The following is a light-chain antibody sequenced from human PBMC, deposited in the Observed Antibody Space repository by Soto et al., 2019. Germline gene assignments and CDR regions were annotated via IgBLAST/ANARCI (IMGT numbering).Light chain of an antibody. CDR2: DVS. CDR1: QSISRW. CDR3: QQYDNLPLT. Sequence: DIQITQSPSTLSASVGDSVRITCRASQSISRWLARYQQMKGKAPKFLISDVSSLECGVPSRFSGSGYGTDFNFTISSLQTEDIATYYCQQYDNLPLTFGGGTKVDIK. J-gene: IGKJ4*01. V-gene: IGKV1-5*01.